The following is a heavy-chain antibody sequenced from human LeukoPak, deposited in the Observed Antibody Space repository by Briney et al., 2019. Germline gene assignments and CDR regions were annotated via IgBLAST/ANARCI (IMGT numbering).Heavy chain of an antibody. CDR3: ARGGVVVPAAYGSGSYYDY. Sequence: SETLSLTCTVSGGSISSYYWSWIRQPAGKGLEWIGRIYTSGSTNYNPSLKSRVTMSVDTSKNQFSLKLSSVTAADTAVYYCARGGVVVPAAYGSGSYYDYWGQGTLVTVSS. D-gene: IGHD3-10*01. CDR2: IYTSGST. J-gene: IGHJ4*02. V-gene: IGHV4-4*07. CDR1: GGSISSYY.